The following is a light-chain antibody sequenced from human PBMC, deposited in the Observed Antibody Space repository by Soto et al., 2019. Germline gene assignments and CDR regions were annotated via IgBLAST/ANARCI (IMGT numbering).Light chain of an antibody. V-gene: IGKV1-39*01. CDR1: QSISNH. CDR3: QQSYSSPPT. J-gene: IGKJ1*01. CDR2: AAS. Sequence: DIQMTQSPSSLSASVEDRVIITCRASQSISNHLNWYQQKPGKALKLLIFAASSLQSGVPSRFSGSRSGPDFTLTISRLQPEDFATYYCQQSYSSPPTFGQGTKVDIK.